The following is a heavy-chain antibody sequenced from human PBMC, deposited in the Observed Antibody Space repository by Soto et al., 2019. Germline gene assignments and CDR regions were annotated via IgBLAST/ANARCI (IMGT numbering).Heavy chain of an antibody. CDR3: AKGGRQWLVTSDFNY. D-gene: IGHD6-19*01. Sequence: VQLVESGGGVVQPGRSLRLSCAASGFTFSDYAMHWVRQAPGKGLEWVAVVSHDGRNTHYADSVKGRFTISRDSSKKTVSLEMNRLRAEDTGGYYCAKGGRQWLVTSDFNYWGQGALVTVSS. V-gene: IGHV3-30*18. CDR2: VSHDGRNT. J-gene: IGHJ4*02. CDR1: GFTFSDYA.